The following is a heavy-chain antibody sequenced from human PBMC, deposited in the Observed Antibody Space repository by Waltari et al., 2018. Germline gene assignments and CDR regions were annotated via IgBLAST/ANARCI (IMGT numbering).Heavy chain of an antibody. V-gene: IGHV4-39*07. Sequence: QLQLQESGPGLVKPSETLSLSCTVSGDSISRSDYYWGWIRQPPGKGLEWIGSVDDSGNSYYNPSLKSRVDISTDTSKNQLSLRLMSVTAADSAVYHCARQRPAALVAWFDSWGQGTPVIVSS. CDR1: GDSISRSDYY. D-gene: IGHD2-2*01. J-gene: IGHJ5*01. CDR2: VDDSGNS. CDR3: ARQRPAALVAWFDS.